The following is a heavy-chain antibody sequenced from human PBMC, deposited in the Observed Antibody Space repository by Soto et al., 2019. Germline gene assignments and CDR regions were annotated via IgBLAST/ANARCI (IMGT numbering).Heavy chain of an antibody. CDR3: VRPVDIVVLLAAHLPHWFDP. CDR1: GGWISSSSYY. Sequence: GTMSLTCTVSGGWISSSSYYWGWIRQPPGKGLEWIGSIYYSGSTYYNPSLKSRVTISVDTSKNQFSLKLSSVTAADTAVYYCVRPVDIVVLLAAHLPHWFDPSGQRTLVTVSS. CDR2: IYYSGST. V-gene: IGHV4-39*01. J-gene: IGHJ5*02. D-gene: IGHD2-15*01.